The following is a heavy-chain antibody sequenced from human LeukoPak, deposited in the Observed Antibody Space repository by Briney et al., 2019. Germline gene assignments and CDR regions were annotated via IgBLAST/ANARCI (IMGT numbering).Heavy chain of an antibody. Sequence: PSETLSLICTASGAPISRFYWNRVRQPPGKGLEWIGNIYNGVPTFFNPSLKSRVTPSVDTSKTQFSLQLASVTAADTAVYYCVQTTGWPGFDYWGQGILVTVSS. CDR1: GAPISRFY. CDR2: IYNGVPT. J-gene: IGHJ4*02. V-gene: IGHV4-4*09. D-gene: IGHD6-19*01. CDR3: VQTTGWPGFDY.